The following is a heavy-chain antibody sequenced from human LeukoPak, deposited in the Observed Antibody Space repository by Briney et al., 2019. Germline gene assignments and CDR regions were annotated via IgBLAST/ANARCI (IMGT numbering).Heavy chain of an antibody. V-gene: IGHV1-24*01. CDR2: FHPEDGET. CDR3: ARSYGDYGGEPPLDDI. D-gene: IGHD4-17*01. J-gene: IGHJ3*02. Sequence: ASVKVSCKVSGYTVTELSMHWVRQSPGKGLEWMGGFHPEDGETIYAQKFQGRVTMTEDTSTDTAYMELSSLRSEDTAVYYCARSYGDYGGEPPLDDIWGQGTMVTVSS. CDR1: GYTVTELS.